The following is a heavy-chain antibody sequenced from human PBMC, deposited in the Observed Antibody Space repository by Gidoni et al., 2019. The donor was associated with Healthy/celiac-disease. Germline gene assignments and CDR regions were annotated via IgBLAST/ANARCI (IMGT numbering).Heavy chain of an antibody. CDR3: TTDSPWEAWFDP. Sequence: EVQLVESGGGLVKPGGSLSLSCAASGFTVSNAWMSWVRQAPGKGLEWVGRIKSKTDGGTTDYAAPVKGRFTISRDDSKNTLYLQMNSLKTEDTAVYYCTTDSPWEAWFDPWGQGTLVTVSS. V-gene: IGHV3-15*01. J-gene: IGHJ5*02. CDR1: GFTVSNAW. D-gene: IGHD1-26*01. CDR2: IKSKTDGGTT.